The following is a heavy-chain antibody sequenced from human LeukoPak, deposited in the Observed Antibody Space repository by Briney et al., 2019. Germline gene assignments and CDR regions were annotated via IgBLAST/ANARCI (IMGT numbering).Heavy chain of an antibody. D-gene: IGHD2/OR15-2a*01. CDR2: ISYDGSNK. CDR1: GFTFSSYA. J-gene: IGHJ4*02. V-gene: IGHV3-30-3*01. Sequence: GGSLRLSCAASGFTFSSYAMHWVRQAPGKGLEWVAVISYDGSNKYYADSVKGRFTISRDNSNNTLYLQMNSLRAEDTAVYYCARGPTSEIDCWGQGTLVTVSS. CDR3: ARGPTSEIDC.